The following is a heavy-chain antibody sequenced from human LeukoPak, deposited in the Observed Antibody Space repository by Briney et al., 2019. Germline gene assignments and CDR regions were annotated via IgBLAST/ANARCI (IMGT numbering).Heavy chain of an antibody. V-gene: IGHV3-53*01. CDR3: TRVDSSGYYDY. J-gene: IGHJ4*02. Sequence: PGGSLRLSCAASGFPVSSNYMSWVRQAPGQGLEWVSVIYSGGSIYYADSVKGRFTISRDNSKNTLYLQMNSLRAEDTAVYYCTRVDSSGYYDYWGQGILVTVSS. CDR1: GFPVSSNY. CDR2: IYSGGSI. D-gene: IGHD3-22*01.